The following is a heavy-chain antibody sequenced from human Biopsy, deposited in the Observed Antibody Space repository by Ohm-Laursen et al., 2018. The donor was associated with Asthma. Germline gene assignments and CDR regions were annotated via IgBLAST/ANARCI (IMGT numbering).Heavy chain of an antibody. Sequence: SLRLSCAASRFTFTKYAMSWVRQAPGKGLEWVSVISGSGDNTYYADSVKGRLTISRDNSKNTLYLQMNSLRAEDTAVYYCAKDGRGGTPDNWFDPWGQGTLVTVSS. CDR1: RFTFTKYA. CDR3: AKDGRGGTPDNWFDP. V-gene: IGHV3-23*01. D-gene: IGHD1-7*01. J-gene: IGHJ5*02. CDR2: ISGSGDNT.